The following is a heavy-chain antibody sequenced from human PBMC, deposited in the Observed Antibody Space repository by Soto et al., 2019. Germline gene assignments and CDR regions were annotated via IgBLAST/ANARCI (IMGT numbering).Heavy chain of an antibody. CDR2: INPSGGT. D-gene: IGHD3-10*01. J-gene: IGHJ6*02. V-gene: IGHV1-46*01. CDR1: GYSFSSYY. CDR3: ARERFGDYAGMDV. Sequence: QVQLVQSGAEVEKPGASVKVSCKASGYSFSSYYIHWLRQAPRQGREWMGVINPSGGTTYAQNVQGRVTFTRDTSTSTVYMDLSSLRSDDTAVYYCARERFGDYAGMDVWGQGTTVTVS.